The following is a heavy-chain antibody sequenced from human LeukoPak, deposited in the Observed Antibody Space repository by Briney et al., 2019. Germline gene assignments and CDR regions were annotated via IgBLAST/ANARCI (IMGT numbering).Heavy chain of an antibody. Sequence: ASVKVSCKASGDTFTSYYMHWGRQAPGQGLEWMGIINPSGGSTSYAQKLQGRVTMTRDMSTSTVNMELSSLRSEDTAAYYCARRNYVWGSYRTPVFDYWGQGTLVTVSS. J-gene: IGHJ4*02. V-gene: IGHV1-46*01. D-gene: IGHD3-16*02. CDR2: INPSGGST. CDR1: GDTFTSYY. CDR3: ARRNYVWGSYRTPVFDY.